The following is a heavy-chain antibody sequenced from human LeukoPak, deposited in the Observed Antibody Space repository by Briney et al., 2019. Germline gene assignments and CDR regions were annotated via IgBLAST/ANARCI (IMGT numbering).Heavy chain of an antibody. J-gene: IGHJ5*02. CDR2: IYTSGST. V-gene: IGHV4-61*02. CDR1: GGSISSGSYY. D-gene: IGHD6-19*01. Sequence: SQTLSLTCTVSGGSISSGSYYWSWIRQPAGKGLEWIGRIYTSGSTNYNPSLKSRVTMSVDTSKYQFSLKLSSVTATDTAVYYFARGQQWLTREHWFDPWGQGTLVTVSS. CDR3: ARGQQWLTREHWFDP.